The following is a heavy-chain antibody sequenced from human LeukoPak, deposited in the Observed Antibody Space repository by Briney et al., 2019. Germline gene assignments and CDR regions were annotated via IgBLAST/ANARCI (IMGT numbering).Heavy chain of an antibody. Sequence: SVKVSCKASGGTFSSYAISWVRQAPGQGLEWMGGIIPIFGTANYAQKFQGRVTITADESTSTAYMELSSLRSEDTAVYYCARVTVEVPAVMPKPYYYYSGMAVGGKGTTAT. J-gene: IGHJ6*04. D-gene: IGHD2-2*01. V-gene: IGHV1-69*13. CDR3: ARVTVEVPAVMPKPYYYYSGMAV. CDR1: GGTFSSYA. CDR2: IIPIFGTA.